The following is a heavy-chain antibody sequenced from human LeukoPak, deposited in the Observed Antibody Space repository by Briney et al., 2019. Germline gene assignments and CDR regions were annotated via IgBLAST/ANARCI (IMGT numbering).Heavy chain of an antibody. Sequence: GRSLRLSCAASGFTFSSYDMHWVRQAPGKGLEWVADIWYDGSNKYYADSVKGRFTISRDNSKNTLYLQMNSLRAEDTAVYYCARAESLWFGELLIWGQGTMVSVPS. J-gene: IGHJ4*02. V-gene: IGHV3-33*01. CDR3: ARAESLWFGELLI. D-gene: IGHD3-10*01. CDR1: GFTFSSYD. CDR2: IWYDGSNK.